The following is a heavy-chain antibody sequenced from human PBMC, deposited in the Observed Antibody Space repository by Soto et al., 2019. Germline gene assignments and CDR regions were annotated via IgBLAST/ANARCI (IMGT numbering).Heavy chain of an antibody. Sequence: GESLKISCKGSGYSFTSSWIGWVRQMPGKGLEWMGIIYPGDSDTRYSPSFQGQVTISADKSISTAYLQWSSLKASDTAMYYCARPMTTVTTPSYYYYYGIDVCGDVTTVTVCS. V-gene: IGHV5-51*01. CDR3: ARPMTTVTTPSYYYYYGIDV. CDR2: IYPGDSDT. CDR1: GYSFTSSW. D-gene: IGHD4-17*01. J-gene: IGHJ6*04.